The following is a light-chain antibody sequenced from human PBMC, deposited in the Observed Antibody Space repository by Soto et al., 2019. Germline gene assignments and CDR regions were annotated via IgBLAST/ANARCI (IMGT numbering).Light chain of an antibody. CDR2: EVS. V-gene: IGLV2-14*01. CDR3: SSYTSSSTLSYV. CDR1: SSDVGGYNY. J-gene: IGLJ1*01. Sequence: ALAQPASVSGSPGQSITISCTGTSSDVGGYNYVSWYQQHPGKAPKLMIYEVSNRPSGVSNRFSGSKSGNTASLTISGLQAEDEADYYCSSYTSSSTLSYVFGTGTKVTVL.